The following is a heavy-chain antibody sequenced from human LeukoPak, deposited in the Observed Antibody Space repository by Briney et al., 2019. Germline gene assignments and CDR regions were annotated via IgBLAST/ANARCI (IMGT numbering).Heavy chain of an antibody. CDR2: IYHSGST. D-gene: IGHD6-6*01. CDR1: GGSISSGGYS. CDR3: VRTSIAARRANAFDI. V-gene: IGHV4-30-2*01. Sequence: SETLSLTCTVSGGSISSGGYSWSWIRQPPGKGLEWIGYIYHSGSTYYNPSLKSRVTISVDRSKNQFSLKLSSVTAADTAVYYCVRTSIAARRANAFDIWGQGIMVTVSS. J-gene: IGHJ3*02.